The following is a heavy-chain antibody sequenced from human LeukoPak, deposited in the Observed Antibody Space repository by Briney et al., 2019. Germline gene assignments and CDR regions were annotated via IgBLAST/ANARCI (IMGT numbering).Heavy chain of an antibody. CDR1: GGTFSSYA. CDR3: ASSGGYTKYFQH. J-gene: IGHJ1*01. D-gene: IGHD6-13*01. V-gene: IGHV1-69*05. Sequence: SVKVSCKASGGTFSSYAISWVRQAPGQGLEWMGGIIPIFGTANYEQKFQGRVTITTDESTSTAYMELSSLRSEDTAVYYCASSGGYTKYFQHWGQGTLVTVSS. CDR2: IIPIFGTA.